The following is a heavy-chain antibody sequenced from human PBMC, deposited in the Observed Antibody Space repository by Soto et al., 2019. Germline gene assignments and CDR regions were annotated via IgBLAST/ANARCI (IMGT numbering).Heavy chain of an antibody. D-gene: IGHD2-2*01. Sequence: WGSLRLACAASGFTFVSYAISCVRHSALKWLEWVSAISGSGGSTYYADSVKGRFTISRDNSKNTLYLQMNSLRAEDTAVYYCEGSYCSSTSCHYAFDIWGQGTMVTVSS. J-gene: IGHJ3*02. V-gene: IGHV3-23*01. CDR2: ISGSGGST. CDR3: EGSYCSSTSCHYAFDI. CDR1: GFTFVSYA.